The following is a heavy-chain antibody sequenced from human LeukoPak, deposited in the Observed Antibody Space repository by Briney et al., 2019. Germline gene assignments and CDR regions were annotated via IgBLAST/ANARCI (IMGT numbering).Heavy chain of an antibody. J-gene: IGHJ4*02. Sequence: GGSLRLSCAASGFTFSSYWMSWVRQAPGKGLEWVANIKQDGSEKYYVDSVKGRFTISRDNAKNSLYLQMNSLRAEDTAVYYCAREGSGTYSSDYFDYWGQGTLVTVSS. V-gene: IGHV3-7*01. CDR3: AREGSGTYSSDYFDY. CDR1: GFTFSSYW. D-gene: IGHD6-19*01. CDR2: IKQDGSEK.